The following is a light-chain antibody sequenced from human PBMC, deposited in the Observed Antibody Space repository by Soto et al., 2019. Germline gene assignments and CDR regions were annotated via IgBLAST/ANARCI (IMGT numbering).Light chain of an antibody. CDR2: SNN. Sequence: QPVLFQPPSVSGAPGQRVTIPCSGSTSNIGSHSVNWYKQLPGTAPKVVILSNNERPSGVPDRISGSKSGASASLAISGLQVEDEADYYCSAWDDSLNGHLVFGGGTKLTVL. V-gene: IGLV1-44*01. J-gene: IGLJ2*01. CDR3: SAWDDSLNGHLV. CDR1: TSNIGSHS.